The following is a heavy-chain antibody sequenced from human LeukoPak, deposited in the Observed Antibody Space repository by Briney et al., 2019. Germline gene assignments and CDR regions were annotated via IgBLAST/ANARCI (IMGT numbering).Heavy chain of an antibody. V-gene: IGHV4-59*01. CDR3: ARVGQDCSGGSCYYYYGMDV. Sequence: SETLSLTCTVSGGSISSYYWSWIRQPPGKGLEWIGYIYYSGSTNYNPSLKSRVTISVDTSKNQFSLKLSSVTAADTAVYYCARVGQDCSGGSCYYYYGMDVWGQGTTVTVSS. D-gene: IGHD2-15*01. CDR1: GGSISSYY. J-gene: IGHJ6*02. CDR2: IYYSGST.